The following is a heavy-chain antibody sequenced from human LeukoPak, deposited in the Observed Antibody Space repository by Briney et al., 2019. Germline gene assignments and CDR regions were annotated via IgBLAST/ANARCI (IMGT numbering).Heavy chain of an antibody. V-gene: IGHV5-51*01. J-gene: IGHJ3*02. CDR1: GYSFTSYW. Sequence: PGESLKISCKGSGYSFTSYWIGWVRQMPGKGLEWMGIIYPYDSDIRYSPSFQGQVTISADKSISTAYLQWSSLKASDTAMYYCARFRYSGYQHDAFDIWGQGTMVTVSS. CDR2: IYPYDSDI. CDR3: ARFRYSGYQHDAFDI. D-gene: IGHD5-12*01.